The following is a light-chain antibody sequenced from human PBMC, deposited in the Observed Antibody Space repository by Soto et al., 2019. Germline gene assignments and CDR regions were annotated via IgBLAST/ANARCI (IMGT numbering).Light chain of an antibody. CDR2: EVS. CDR1: SSDIGAYIS. V-gene: IGLV2-8*01. J-gene: IGLJ2*01. Sequence: QLVLTQPPSASGSPGQSVTISCTGTSSDIGAYISVSWYQQHPGKAPKLMIYEVSKRPSGVPDRFSGSKSGNTASLTVSGLQAEDEADYYCSSYTGSNNFKVFGGGTKLTVL. CDR3: SSYTGSNNFKV.